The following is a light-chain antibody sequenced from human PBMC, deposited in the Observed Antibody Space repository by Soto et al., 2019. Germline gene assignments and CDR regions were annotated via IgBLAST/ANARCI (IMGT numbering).Light chain of an antibody. V-gene: IGKV3-11*01. Sequence: EIVLTQSPATLSLSPGERATLSCRASHSVNTFLAWYQQRPGQPPRLLIYDASNRAAGIPARFSGSGFGTDFSLTINNLEPEDFAVYYCQQRNSWPITFGQGTRLEIK. J-gene: IGKJ5*01. CDR3: QQRNSWPIT. CDR1: HSVNTF. CDR2: DAS.